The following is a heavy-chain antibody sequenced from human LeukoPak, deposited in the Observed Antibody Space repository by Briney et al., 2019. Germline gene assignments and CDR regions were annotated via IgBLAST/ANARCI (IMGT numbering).Heavy chain of an antibody. CDR3: ARLSSGWAGGGYYFDY. CDR2: INHRGST. CDR1: GGSFSGYY. D-gene: IGHD6-19*01. V-gene: IGHV4-34*01. Sequence: PSETLSLTCAVYGGSFSGYYWSWIRQPPGKGLEWIGEINHRGSTNYNPSLKSRVTISLDTSKNQFSLKLSYVTAADTAVYYCARLSSGWAGGGYYFDYWGQGTLVTVSS. J-gene: IGHJ4*02.